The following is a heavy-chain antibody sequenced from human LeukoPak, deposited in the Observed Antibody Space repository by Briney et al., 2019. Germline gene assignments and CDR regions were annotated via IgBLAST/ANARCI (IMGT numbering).Heavy chain of an antibody. J-gene: IGHJ4*02. CDR1: GFTVSSNY. CDR3: ARDLASSSGWEFDY. V-gene: IGHV3-53*01. D-gene: IGHD6-19*01. Sequence: PGASLRLSCAASGFTVSSNYMNWVRQTPGKGLEWASLIYGGGSTYYADSVKGRFTISRDSSKNTLYLQMNSLRAEDTAVYYCARDLASSSGWEFDYWGQGTLVTVSS. CDR2: IYGGGST.